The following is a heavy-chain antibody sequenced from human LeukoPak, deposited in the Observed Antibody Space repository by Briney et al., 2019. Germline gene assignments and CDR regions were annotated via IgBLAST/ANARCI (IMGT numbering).Heavy chain of an antibody. Sequence: GASVKVSCKASGYTFTSYYMHWVRQAPGQGLEWMGIINPSGGSTTYAQMFQGRVTMTRDTSTSTVYMELSSLRSEDTAVYYCGNPSESSSHYFDYWGQGTLVTVSA. CDR1: GYTFTSYY. CDR2: INPSGGST. CDR3: GNPSESSSHYFDY. J-gene: IGHJ4*02. V-gene: IGHV1-46*01. D-gene: IGHD1-26*01.